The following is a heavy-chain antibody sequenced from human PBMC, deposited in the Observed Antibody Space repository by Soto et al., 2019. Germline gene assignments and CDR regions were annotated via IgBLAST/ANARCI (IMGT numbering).Heavy chain of an antibody. CDR3: AKGYCSSTSCHGWFDL. V-gene: IGHV4-34*01. CDR1: GGSFSGYY. D-gene: IGHD2-2*01. Sequence: QVQLQQWGAGLLKPSETLSLTCAVYGGSFSGYYWSWIRQPPGKGLEWIGEINHSGSTNYNPSLKSRVTISVDTSKNQFSLKLSSVTAADTAVYYCAKGYCSSTSCHGWFDLWGRGTLVTVSS. CDR2: INHSGST. J-gene: IGHJ2*01.